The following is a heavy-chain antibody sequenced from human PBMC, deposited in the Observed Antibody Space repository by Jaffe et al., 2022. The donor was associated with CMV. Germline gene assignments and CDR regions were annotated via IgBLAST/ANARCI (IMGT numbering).Heavy chain of an antibody. CDR2: MYYSGGT. D-gene: IGHD6-19*01. CDR1: GGSIGTYY. CDR3: ARSSSDWSGADY. Sequence: QVQLQESGPGLVKPSETLSLTCTVSGGSIGTYYWSWMRQPPGGALEWIGYMYYSGGTDYNPSLKSRVTISGGTSMNQFSLKLDSVTAADTAVYFCARSSSDWSGADYWGQGILVTVSS. V-gene: IGHV4-59*08. J-gene: IGHJ4*02.